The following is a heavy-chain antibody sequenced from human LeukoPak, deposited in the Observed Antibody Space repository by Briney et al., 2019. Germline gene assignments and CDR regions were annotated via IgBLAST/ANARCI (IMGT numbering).Heavy chain of an antibody. D-gene: IGHD6-6*01. CDR3: ARDQRVTGRPDIDY. Sequence: GGSLRLSCAASGVTFRNHWMHWVRQTPGKGLVWVSRISSDGSSTTYADSVKGRFTISRDNAKNTLYLQMNNLRAEDTAMYYCARDQRVTGRPDIDYWGQGTLVIVSS. CDR2: ISSDGSST. J-gene: IGHJ4*02. CDR1: GVTFRNHW. V-gene: IGHV3-74*03.